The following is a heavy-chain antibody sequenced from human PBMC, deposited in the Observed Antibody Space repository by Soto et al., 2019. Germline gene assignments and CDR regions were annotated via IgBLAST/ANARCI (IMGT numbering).Heavy chain of an antibody. V-gene: IGHV3-30-3*01. Sequence: QVQLVESGGGVVQPGRSLRLSCAASGFTFSSYAMHWVRQAPGKGLEWVAVISYDGSNKYYADSVKGRFTISRDNSKNTLYLQMNSLRAEDTAVYYCARSGYPDLRYFDYWGQGTLVTVSS. CDR2: ISYDGSNK. CDR1: GFTFSSYA. J-gene: IGHJ4*02. D-gene: IGHD5-12*01. CDR3: ARSGYPDLRYFDY.